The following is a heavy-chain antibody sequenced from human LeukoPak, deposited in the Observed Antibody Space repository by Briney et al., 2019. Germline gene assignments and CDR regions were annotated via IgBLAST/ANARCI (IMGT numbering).Heavy chain of an antibody. CDR2: IYYSGST. V-gene: IGHV4-30-4*08. J-gene: IGHJ4*02. CDR1: GGPISSGDYY. CDR3: ARDTYYDFWSAPS. Sequence: PSETLSLTCTVSGGPISSGDYYWSWIRQPPGKGLEWIGYIYYSGSTYYNPSLKSRVTISVDTSKNQFSLKLSSVTAADTAVYYCARDTYYDFWSAPSWGQGTLVTVSS. D-gene: IGHD3-3*01.